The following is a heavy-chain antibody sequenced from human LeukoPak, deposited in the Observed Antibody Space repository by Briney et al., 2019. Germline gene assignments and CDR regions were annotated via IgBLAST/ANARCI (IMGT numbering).Heavy chain of an antibody. CDR3: ARENWRSKSIDFDS. D-gene: IGHD6-6*01. Sequence: PSETLSLTCSVSGGSIYSGTYYWSWIRQPAGKGLEWIGRIYTSGSTNYNPSLKSRVTMSVDTSKNQFSLRLSSVTAADTAAYFCARENWRSKSIDFDSWGQGTLVTVSS. CDR2: IYTSGST. CDR1: GGSIYSGTYY. J-gene: IGHJ4*02. V-gene: IGHV4-61*02.